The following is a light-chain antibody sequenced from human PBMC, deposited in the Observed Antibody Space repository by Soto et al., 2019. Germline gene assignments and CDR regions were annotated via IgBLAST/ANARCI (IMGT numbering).Light chain of an antibody. CDR3: QQRSNWPPWT. J-gene: IGKJ1*01. V-gene: IGKV3-11*01. Sequence: EIVLTKSPATLSLSPGERATLACRASQSVSSYLAWYQQKPGQAPRLLIYDASNRVNGIPARFSGSVSGTDVPLTISSLEPEDIAVYYCQQRSNWPPWTFGQGTKVELK. CDR1: QSVSSY. CDR2: DAS.